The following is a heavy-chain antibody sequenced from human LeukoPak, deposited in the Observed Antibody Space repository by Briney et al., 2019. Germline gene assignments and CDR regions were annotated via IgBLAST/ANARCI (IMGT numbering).Heavy chain of an antibody. CDR3: ARESKGLSVPFDF. Sequence: GGSLRLSCAASGFTFSDHYMSWIRRAPGKGLEWLCYISDDVRAIYYAASVKGCFTLSRDNSQHSLSLLMSSLRAEDSAVYYCARESKGLSVPFDFWGQGTLVTVSS. V-gene: IGHV3-11*01. J-gene: IGHJ4*02. CDR2: ISDDVRAI. CDR1: GFTFSDHY. D-gene: IGHD2-2*01.